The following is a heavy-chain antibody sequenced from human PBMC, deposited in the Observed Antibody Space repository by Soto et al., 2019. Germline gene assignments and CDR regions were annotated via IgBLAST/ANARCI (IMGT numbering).Heavy chain of an antibody. CDR3: AREGVGYDFWSGYHHDAFDI. D-gene: IGHD3-3*01. V-gene: IGHV3-30-3*01. CDR2: ISYDGSNK. CDR1: GFTFSSYA. Sequence: QVQLVESGGGVVQPGRSLRLSCAASGFTFSSYAMHWVRQAPGKGLEWVAVISYDGSNKYYADSVKGRFTISRDNSKNTLYLQMNSLRAEDTAVYYCAREGVGYDFWSGYHHDAFDIWGQGTMVTVSS. J-gene: IGHJ3*02.